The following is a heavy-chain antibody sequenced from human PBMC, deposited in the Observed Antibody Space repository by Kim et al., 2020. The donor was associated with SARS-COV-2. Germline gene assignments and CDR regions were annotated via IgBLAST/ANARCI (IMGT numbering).Heavy chain of an antibody. J-gene: IGHJ4*02. CDR3: ARRGYCSGDNCYPFDY. V-gene: IGHV4-4*02. CDR1: GGSVSSSNW. D-gene: IGHD2-15*01. CDR2: IYHSGST. Sequence: SETLSLTCAVSGGSVSSSNWWNWVRQPPGKGLEWIGEIYHSGSTNYNPSLKSRVTISVDKSKNQFSLKLSSVTAADTAVYYCARRGYCSGDNCYPFDYWGQGTLVTVSS.